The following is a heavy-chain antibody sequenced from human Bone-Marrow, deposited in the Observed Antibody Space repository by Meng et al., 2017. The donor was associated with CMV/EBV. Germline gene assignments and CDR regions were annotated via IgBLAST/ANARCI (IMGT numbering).Heavy chain of an antibody. V-gene: IGHV3-11*04. CDR3: ARWVTASYSRGYSYGREDY. CDR1: GFTFSDYY. D-gene: IGHD5-18*01. CDR2: ISSSGSTI. Sequence: GGSLRLSCAASGFTFSDYYMSWIRQAPGKGLEWVSYISSSGSTIYYADSVKGRFTISRNNAKNSLYLQMNSLRAEDTAVYYCARWVTASYSRGYSYGREDYWGQRTLVNVDS. J-gene: IGHJ4*02.